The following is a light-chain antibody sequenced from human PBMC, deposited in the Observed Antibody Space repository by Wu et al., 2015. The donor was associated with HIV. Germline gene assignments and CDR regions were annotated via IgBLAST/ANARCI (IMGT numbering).Light chain of an antibody. J-gene: IGKJ3*01. Sequence: EIVLTQSPGTLSLSPGERVTLSCRASQNIRNNYLTWYQQKHGQPPRLLIYGSSSRATGTPDRFSGSGSGTDFTLTISRLEPEDFAVYYCQQYGSSPFAFGPGTKVDIK. CDR3: QQYGSSPFA. CDR1: QNIRNNY. V-gene: IGKV3-20*01. CDR2: GSS.